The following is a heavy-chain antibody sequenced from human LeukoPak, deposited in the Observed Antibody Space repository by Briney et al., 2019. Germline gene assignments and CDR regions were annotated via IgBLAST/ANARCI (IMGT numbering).Heavy chain of an antibody. CDR2: IIPIFGTA. V-gene: IGHV1-69*05. D-gene: IGHD4-23*01. J-gene: IGHJ4*02. CDR1: GGTFSSYA. Sequence: ASVKVSCKASGGTFSSYAISWVRQAPGQGLEWMGGIIPIFGTANYAQKFQGRVTITTDESTSTAYMELSSLRSEDTAVYYCAGQVADYGGTGTLYYFDYWGQGTLVTVSS. CDR3: AGQVADYGGTGTLYYFDY.